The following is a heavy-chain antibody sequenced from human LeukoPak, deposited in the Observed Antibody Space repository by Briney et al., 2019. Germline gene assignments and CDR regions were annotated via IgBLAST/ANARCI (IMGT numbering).Heavy chain of an antibody. V-gene: IGHV4-4*09. CDR2: IYTSGST. Sequence: SETLSLTCTVSGGSISSYYWSWIRQPPGKGLEWIGYIYTSGSTNYNPSLKSRVTISVDTSKNQFSLKLSSVTAAATAVYYCARHLSDGRPMYYYDSSGYPPPSPGWYFGYWGQGTLVTVSS. J-gene: IGHJ4*02. CDR1: GGSISSYY. D-gene: IGHD3-22*01. CDR3: ARHLSDGRPMYYYDSSGYPPPSPGWYFGY.